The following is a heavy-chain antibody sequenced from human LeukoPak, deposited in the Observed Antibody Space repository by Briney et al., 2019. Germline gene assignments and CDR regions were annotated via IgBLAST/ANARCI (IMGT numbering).Heavy chain of an antibody. CDR3: ARDRRYFDY. J-gene: IGHJ4*02. Sequence: SQTLSLTCAVSGGSISSGGYSWSWIRQPPGKGLEWIGYIYHSGSTYYNPSLKSRVTISVDRSKNQFSLKLSSVTAADTAVYYCARDRRYFDYWGQGTLVAVSS. V-gene: IGHV4-30-2*01. CDR1: GGSISSGGYS. CDR2: IYHSGST.